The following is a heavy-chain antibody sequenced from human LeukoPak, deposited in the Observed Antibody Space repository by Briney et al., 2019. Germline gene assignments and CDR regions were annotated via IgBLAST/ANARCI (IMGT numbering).Heavy chain of an antibody. Sequence: SPSETLSLTCTVPGGSISSYYWSWIRQPPGKGLEWIGEINHSGSTNYNPSLKSRVTISVDTSKNQFSLKLSSVTAADTAVYYCARGGGTGYYYYYMDVWGKGTTVTVSS. J-gene: IGHJ6*03. CDR3: ARGGGTGYYYYYMDV. CDR2: INHSGST. D-gene: IGHD2-8*02. V-gene: IGHV4-34*01. CDR1: GGSISSYY.